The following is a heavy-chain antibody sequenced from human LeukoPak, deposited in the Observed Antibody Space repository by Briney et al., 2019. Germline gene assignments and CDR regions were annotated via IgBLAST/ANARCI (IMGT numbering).Heavy chain of an antibody. Sequence: SGPTLVNPTQTLTLTCTFSGFSLSTSGMCVSWIRQPPGKALEWLARIDWDDDKYYSTSLKTRLTISKDTSKNQVVLTMTNMDPVDTATYYCARQTMVRGVIEYYFDYWGQGTLVTVSS. CDR1: GFSLSTSGMC. CDR2: IDWDDDK. D-gene: IGHD3-10*01. V-gene: IGHV2-70*11. J-gene: IGHJ4*02. CDR3: ARQTMVRGVIEYYFDY.